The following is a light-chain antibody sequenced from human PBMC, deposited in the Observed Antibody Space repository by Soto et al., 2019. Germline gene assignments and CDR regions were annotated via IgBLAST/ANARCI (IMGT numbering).Light chain of an antibody. V-gene: IGKV1-5*01. Sequence: DIQMTQSPSTLSASVGDRVTIACRASYSISSWLAWYQQRPGRAPKLLIYDASTLETGVPSRFSGGGSGTEFTLTITSLQPEDFATYYCQQLVSYPQFGGGTKVDIK. CDR1: YSISSW. J-gene: IGKJ4*02. CDR3: QQLVSYPQ. CDR2: DAS.